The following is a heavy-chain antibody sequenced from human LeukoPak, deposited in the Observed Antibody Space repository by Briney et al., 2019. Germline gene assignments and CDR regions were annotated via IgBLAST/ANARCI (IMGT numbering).Heavy chain of an antibody. CDR2: ISSTGSTI. D-gene: IGHD3-10*02. CDR3: AELGITMIGGV. V-gene: IGHV3-48*03. Sequence: GGSLRLSCAASGFTFSSYEMNWVRQPPGKGLEWVSYISSTGSTIYYADSVKGRFTISRDNAKNSLYLQMNSLRAEDTAVYYCAELGITMIGGVWGKGTTVTISS. CDR1: GFTFSSYE. J-gene: IGHJ6*04.